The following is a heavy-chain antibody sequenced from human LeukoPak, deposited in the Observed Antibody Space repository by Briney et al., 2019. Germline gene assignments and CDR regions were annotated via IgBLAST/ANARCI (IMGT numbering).Heavy chain of an antibody. J-gene: IGHJ4*02. CDR1: GGSISSSNSY. V-gene: IGHV4-39*01. CDR2: IYYSGST. CDR3: ARSFGVVFITNFDY. Sequence: SETLSLTCTVSGGSISSSNSYWGWIRQPPGKGLEWIGSIYYSGSTYYNPSLKSRVTISVDTSKNQFSLKLSSVTAADTAVYYCARSFGVVFITNFDYWGQGTLVTVPS. D-gene: IGHD3-3*01.